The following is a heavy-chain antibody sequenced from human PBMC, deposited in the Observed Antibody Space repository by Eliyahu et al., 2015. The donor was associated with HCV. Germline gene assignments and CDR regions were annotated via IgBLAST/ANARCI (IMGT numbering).Heavy chain of an antibody. D-gene: IGHD2-21*01. CDR1: XYTXXXYQ. CDR3: ARAGDGDSPYVLTY. J-gene: IGHJ4*02. V-gene: IGHV1-46*01. Sequence: QVQVVQSGAEVKKPGASVKVSCKASXYTXXXYQXHWXRQAPGXGLEWLGISNPRGGSARYARKFEGRVTLTRETSTNTVNMELSSLRSDDTAVYYCARAGDGDSPYVLTYWGQGTLVTVSS. CDR2: SNPRGGSA.